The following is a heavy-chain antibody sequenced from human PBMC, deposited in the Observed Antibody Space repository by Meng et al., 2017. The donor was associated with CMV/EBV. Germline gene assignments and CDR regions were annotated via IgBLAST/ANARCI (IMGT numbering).Heavy chain of an antibody. J-gene: IGHJ4*02. CDR1: GGTFSTFA. CDR3: ARGGDSWYSDY. Sequence: VQLVQSAAEVKKPGSSVKASCKTSGGTFSTFAISWVRQAPGEGLEWMGGTIPVFETANYAERFQDRVTITADDSTTTAYMELSSLRADDTALYFCARGGDSWYSDYWGQGTLVTSPQ. CDR2: TIPVFETA. D-gene: IGHD1-26*01. V-gene: IGHV1-69*12.